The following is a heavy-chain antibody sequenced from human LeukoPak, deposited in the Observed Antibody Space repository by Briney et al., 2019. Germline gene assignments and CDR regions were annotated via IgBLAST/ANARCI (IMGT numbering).Heavy chain of an antibody. Sequence: EASVKVSCKAPGYTFTTYGISWVRQAPGQGLEWMGWISGYNGNTHYAQKLQGRVTMTTDTSTSTAFMELRSLRSDDTVVYYCARSTVNDYDRTSYYSWFDPWGQGTLVTVSS. CDR1: GYTFTTYG. J-gene: IGHJ5*02. V-gene: IGHV1-18*01. D-gene: IGHD3-22*01. CDR3: ARSTVNDYDRTSYYSWFDP. CDR2: ISGYNGNT.